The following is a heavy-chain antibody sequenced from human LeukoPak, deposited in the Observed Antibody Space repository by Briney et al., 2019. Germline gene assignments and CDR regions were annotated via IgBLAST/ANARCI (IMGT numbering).Heavy chain of an antibody. D-gene: IGHD6-13*01. V-gene: IGHV3-30*04. CDR2: ISYDGSNK. Sequence: GGSLRLSCAASGFTFSSYAMHWVRQAPGKGLEWVAVISYDGSNKYYADSVKGRFTISRDNSKNTLYLQMNSLRAEDTAVYYCASRIAAAGTGIWRYFDLWGRGTLVTVSS. CDR1: GFTFSSYA. J-gene: IGHJ2*01. CDR3: ASRIAAAGTGIWRYFDL.